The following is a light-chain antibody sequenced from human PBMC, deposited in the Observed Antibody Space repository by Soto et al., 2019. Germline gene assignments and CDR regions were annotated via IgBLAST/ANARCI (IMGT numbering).Light chain of an antibody. Sequence: EIVLTQSPGTLSLSPGERGTLSCRASQNVSSSYLAWYQQKPGQAPRLLIYGASSRVTGIPDRFSGSGSGTDFTLTISRLEPEDFAVYYCQQYGSSPSTFGPGTKVDIK. V-gene: IGKV3-20*01. CDR1: QNVSSSY. CDR3: QQYGSSPST. CDR2: GAS. J-gene: IGKJ3*01.